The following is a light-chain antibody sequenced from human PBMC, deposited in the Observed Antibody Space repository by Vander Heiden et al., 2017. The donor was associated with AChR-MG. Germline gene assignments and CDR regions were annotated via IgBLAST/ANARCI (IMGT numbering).Light chain of an antibody. J-gene: IGLJ2*01. V-gene: IGLV2-8*01. CDR2: EVT. CDR3: TSYAGSNNLL. Sequence: QSALTQPPSASGSPGQSVTISCTGTSSDVGDYNYVSWYQQHPGKAPKVLIYEVTKRPSGVPDRFSGSKSGNTASLTVSGRQTEDEADYYCTSYAGSNNLLFGGGTKLTVL. CDR1: SSDVGDYNY.